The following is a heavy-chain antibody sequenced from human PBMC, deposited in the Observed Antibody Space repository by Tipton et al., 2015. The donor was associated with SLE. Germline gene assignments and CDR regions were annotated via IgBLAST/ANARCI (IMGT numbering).Heavy chain of an antibody. Sequence: QVQLVQSGAEVKKPGASVKVSCKASGYTFISYDINWVRQATGQGLEWMGWMNPNSGNTGYAQKFQGRVTMTRNTSISTAYMELSSLRSEDAAVYYCARDHDVWREGQNAFDIWGEGTMVTVSS. CDR2: MNPNSGNT. CDR1: GYTFISYD. V-gene: IGHV1-8*01. D-gene: IGHD3-3*01. CDR3: ARDHDVWREGQNAFDI. J-gene: IGHJ3*02.